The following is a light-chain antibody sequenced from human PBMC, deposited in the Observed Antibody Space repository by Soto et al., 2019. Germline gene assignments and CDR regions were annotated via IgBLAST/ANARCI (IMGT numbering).Light chain of an antibody. Sequence: QSVLTQPPSVSGAPGQRVTISCTGSSSNIGAHYDVHWYQQLPGTAPKLLIYDNNNRPSGVPDHFSGYKSGTSASLAITGLEAEGEGDYFCQSYDSSLSAAVFGTGTKVTVL. CDR3: QSYDSSLSAAV. V-gene: IGLV1-40*01. CDR2: DNN. CDR1: SSNIGAHYD. J-gene: IGLJ1*01.